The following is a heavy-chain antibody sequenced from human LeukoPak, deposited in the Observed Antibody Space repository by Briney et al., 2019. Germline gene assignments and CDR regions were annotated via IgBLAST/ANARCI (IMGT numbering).Heavy chain of an antibody. CDR3: AKDREPSTRGATIDYFDY. J-gene: IGHJ4*02. CDR1: GFTFSSYA. CDR2: ISGSGGST. D-gene: IGHD1-26*01. V-gene: IGHV3-23*01. Sequence: GGSLRLSCAASGFTFSSYAMSWVRQAPGKGLEWVSAISGSGGSTYYADSVKGRFTVSRDNSKNTLYLQMNSLRAEDTAVYYCAKDREPSTRGATIDYFDYWGQGTLVTVSS.